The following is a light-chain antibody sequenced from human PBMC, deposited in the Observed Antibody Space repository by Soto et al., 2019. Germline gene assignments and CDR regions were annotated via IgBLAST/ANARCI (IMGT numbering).Light chain of an antibody. J-gene: IGKJ4*01. Sequence: EIELTQSPATLSLSPGETATLSCRASQSVDKFLAWYQQRPGQPPRLLISDSSNRATGVPVRFSGSGSGTVFTLTIGSLEPEDSAVYYCQQYGSSPRTFGGGTKVDIK. CDR1: QSVDKF. CDR2: DSS. CDR3: QQYGSSPRT. V-gene: IGKV3-11*01.